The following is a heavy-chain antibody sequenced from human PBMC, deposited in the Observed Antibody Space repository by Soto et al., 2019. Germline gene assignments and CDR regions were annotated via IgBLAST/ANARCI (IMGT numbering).Heavy chain of an antibody. CDR3: ARAVRGTSGMDV. CDR2: INSDGSNT. Sequence: GGSLRLSCAASGFTFSSYWMHWVRQAPGKGLVWVSHINSDGSNTNYAGSVKGRFTISRDNAKNTLFLQMNSLRAEDTAVYYCARAVRGTSGMDVWGQGTAVTVSS. V-gene: IGHV3-74*01. D-gene: IGHD2-15*01. CDR1: GFTFSSYW. J-gene: IGHJ6*02.